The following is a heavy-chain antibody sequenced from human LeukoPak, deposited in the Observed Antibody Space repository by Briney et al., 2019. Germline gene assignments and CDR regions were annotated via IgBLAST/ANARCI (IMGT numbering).Heavy chain of an antibody. CDR3: AKDIAYDSSGLGFDY. CDR1: GFTVSSNY. V-gene: IGHV3-53*05. J-gene: IGHJ4*02. D-gene: IGHD3-22*01. Sequence: GGSLRLSCAASGFTVSSNYMSWVRQAPGKGLEWVSVIYSGGSTYYADSVKGRFTISRDNAKNSLYLQMNSLRAEDTALYYCAKDIAYDSSGLGFDYWGQGTLVTVSS. CDR2: IYSGGST.